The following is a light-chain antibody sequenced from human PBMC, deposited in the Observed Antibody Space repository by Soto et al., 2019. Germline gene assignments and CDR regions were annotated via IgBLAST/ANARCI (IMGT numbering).Light chain of an antibody. V-gene: IGKV3-15*01. CDR2: AAS. CDR3: QQYNNWPPVT. CDR1: QTVSSN. Sequence: EIVMTQSPATLSVSPGERATLSCRASQTVSSNLAWYQQRPGQAPRLLIYAASTRATGVPARISGSGSGTEFTLTISSLQSEDFAVYYCQQYNNWPPVTFGQGTKVEIK. J-gene: IGKJ1*01.